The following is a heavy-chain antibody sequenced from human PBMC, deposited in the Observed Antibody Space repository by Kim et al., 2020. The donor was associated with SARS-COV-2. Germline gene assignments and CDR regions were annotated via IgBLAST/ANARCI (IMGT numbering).Heavy chain of an antibody. Sequence: NTSLQSRVTISVDTSKNQFSLKLSSVTAADTAVYYCARQPSTNLFDAFDIWGQGTMVTVSS. J-gene: IGHJ3*02. CDR3: ARQPSTNLFDAFDI. V-gene: IGHV4-39*01.